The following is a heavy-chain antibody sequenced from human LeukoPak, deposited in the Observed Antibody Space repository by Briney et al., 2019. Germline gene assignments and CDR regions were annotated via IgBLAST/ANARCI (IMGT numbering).Heavy chain of an antibody. CDR3: ARVSRERAFDI. V-gene: IGHV4-38-2*02. Sequence: SETLSLTCSVTGYSVSSDYYWGWIRQPPGKGLEWIGSIYHSGSTYFNPSLRSRVTISVDTSKNQFSLKLRSVTAADTAVYYCARVSRERAFDIWGQGTMVTVSS. CDR1: GYSVSSDYY. CDR2: IYHSGST. J-gene: IGHJ3*02. D-gene: IGHD1-1*01.